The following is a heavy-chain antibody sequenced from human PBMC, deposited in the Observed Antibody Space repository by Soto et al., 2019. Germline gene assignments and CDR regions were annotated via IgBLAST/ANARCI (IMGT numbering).Heavy chain of an antibody. CDR3: ARGQRFSDWFDP. J-gene: IGHJ5*02. CDR1: GGTISGYY. Sequence: QVHLQESGPGLVKPSETLSLTCSVSGGTISGYYWTWIRQPAGKGLEWIGRIYSSGNTKYNPYLRSRVTMSLDTSNNQYALRLTSVTAADTAVYYCARGQRFSDWFDPWGQGTLVAVSS. CDR2: IYSSGNT. D-gene: IGHD3-3*01. V-gene: IGHV4-4*07.